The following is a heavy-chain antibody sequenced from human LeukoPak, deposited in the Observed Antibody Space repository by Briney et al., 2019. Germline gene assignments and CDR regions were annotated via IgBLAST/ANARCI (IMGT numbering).Heavy chain of an antibody. D-gene: IGHD3-22*01. CDR3: AALYYYDSSGPDAFDI. CDR2: ISGSGGST. Sequence: GGSLRLSCAASGFTFSSYAMSWVRQAPGKGLEWVSAISGSGGSTYYADSVKGRFTISRHNSKNTLYLQMNSLRAEDTAVYYCAALYYYDSSGPDAFDIWGQGTMVTVSS. J-gene: IGHJ3*02. V-gene: IGHV3-23*01. CDR1: GFTFSSYA.